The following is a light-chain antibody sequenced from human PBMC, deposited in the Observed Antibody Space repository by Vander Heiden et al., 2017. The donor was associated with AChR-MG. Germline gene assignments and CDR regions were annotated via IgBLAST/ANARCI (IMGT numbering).Light chain of an antibody. V-gene: IGKV3-15*01. Sequence: EIVMTQSPATLSVSPGERATLSCRASQCDSSNLAWYQQKPGQAPRLLIYGASTRATGIPARFSGSGSGTEFTLTISSLQSEDFAVYCCQQYNNWPQTFGQGTKVEIK. CDR1: QCDSSN. CDR2: GAS. CDR3: QQYNNWPQT. J-gene: IGKJ1*01.